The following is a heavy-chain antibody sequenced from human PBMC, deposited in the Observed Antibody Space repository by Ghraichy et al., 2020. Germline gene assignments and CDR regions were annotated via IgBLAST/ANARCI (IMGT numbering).Heavy chain of an antibody. CDR1: GFTFSNAW. CDR2: IKSKTDGGTT. J-gene: IGHJ4*02. V-gene: IGHV3-15*01. D-gene: IGHD5-18*01. CDR3: TTGAVDTAMGDDY. Sequence: GESLNISCAASGFTFSNAWMSWVRQAPGKGLEWVGRIKSKTDGGTTDYAAPVKGRFTISRDDSKNTLYLQMNSLKTEDTAVYYCTTGAVDTAMGDDYWGQGTLVTVSS.